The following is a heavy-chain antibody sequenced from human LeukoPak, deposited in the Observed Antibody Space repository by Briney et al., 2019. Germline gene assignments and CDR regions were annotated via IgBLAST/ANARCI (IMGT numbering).Heavy chain of an antibody. CDR1: GFDVSSKY. CDR3: ATRIAATGRYYSDF. J-gene: IGHJ4*02. V-gene: IGHV3-53*01. D-gene: IGHD6-13*01. CDR2: IHGDGTR. Sequence: PGGSLRLSCAASGFDVSSKYMSWVRQAPGKGLECVSSIHGDGTRYYADSVKGRFSITRDNSKNTLYLHMNSLRAEDTAVYHCATRIAATGRYYSDFWGQGTLVTVSS.